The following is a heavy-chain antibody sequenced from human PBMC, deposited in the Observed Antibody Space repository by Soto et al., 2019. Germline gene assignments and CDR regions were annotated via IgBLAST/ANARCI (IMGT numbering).Heavy chain of an antibody. J-gene: IGHJ4*02. CDR1: GVTFSSYA. CDR2: FSVGGGSP. Sequence: GGSLRVSWAASGVTFSSYALVWAREAPGKGLDWVSGFSVGGGSPYYADSVKGRFTISRDNSKNTMYLHMNTLRVEDTAVYHCAKDLVSRYDILTDYPRFENWGQG. CDR3: AKDLVSRYDILTDYPRFEN. V-gene: IGHV3-23*01. D-gene: IGHD3-9*01.